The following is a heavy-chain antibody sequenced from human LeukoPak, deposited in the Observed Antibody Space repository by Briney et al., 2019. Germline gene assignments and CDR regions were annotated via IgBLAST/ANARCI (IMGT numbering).Heavy chain of an antibody. CDR3: AKDHPSGYYFDY. Sequence: GGSLRLSCAASGFTFSIYAMSWVRQAPGKGLEWVSAISGSGGSTFNADSVKGRFTISRDNSKNTLFLQMNSLRAEDTAIYYCAKDHPSGYYFDYWGQGTLVTVSS. CDR1: GFTFSIYA. J-gene: IGHJ4*02. CDR2: ISGSGGST. V-gene: IGHV3-23*01. D-gene: IGHD1-14*01.